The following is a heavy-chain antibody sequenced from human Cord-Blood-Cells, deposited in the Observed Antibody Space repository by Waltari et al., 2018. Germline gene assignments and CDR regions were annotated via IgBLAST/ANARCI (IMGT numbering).Heavy chain of an antibody. CDR1: GGSVSSGSSY. Sequence: QVQLQESGPGLVKPSETLSPTCTVSGGSVSSGSSYWSWIRQPPGKGLEWIGYIYYSGSTNYNPSLKSRVTISVDTSKNQFSLKLSSVTAADTAVYYCARSGRYYYDSSGYYNWFDPWGQGTLVTVSS. D-gene: IGHD3-22*01. CDR3: ARSGRYYYDSSGYYNWFDP. J-gene: IGHJ5*02. V-gene: IGHV4-61*01. CDR2: IYYSGST.